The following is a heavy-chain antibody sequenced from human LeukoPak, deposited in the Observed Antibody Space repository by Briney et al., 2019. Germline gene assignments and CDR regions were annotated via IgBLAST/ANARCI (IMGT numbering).Heavy chain of an antibody. Sequence: SETLSLTCTVSGGSISSYYWSWIRQPPGKGLEWIGYIYYSGSTNYNPSLKSRVTISVDTSKNQFSLKLSSVTAADTAVYYCARGSPYSGGSCYRRFYGMDVWGQGTTVTVSS. J-gene: IGHJ6*02. CDR3: ARGSPYSGGSCYRRFYGMDV. V-gene: IGHV4-59*01. CDR1: GGSISSYY. D-gene: IGHD2-15*01. CDR2: IYYSGST.